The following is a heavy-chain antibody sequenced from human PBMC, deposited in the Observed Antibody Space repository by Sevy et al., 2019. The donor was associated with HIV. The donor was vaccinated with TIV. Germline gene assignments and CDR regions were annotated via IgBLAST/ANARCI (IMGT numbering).Heavy chain of an antibody. CDR2: TYYRSKWYN. CDR3: ARDSVNPPTPIAAAGYFDY. Sequence: SQTLSLTCAISGDSVSSNSAAWNWIRQSPSRGLEWLGRTYYRSKWYNDYAVSVKSRITINPDTSKNQFSLQLNSVTPEDTAVDYCARDSVNPPTPIAAAGYFDYWGQGTLVTVSS. J-gene: IGHJ4*02. D-gene: IGHD6-13*01. V-gene: IGHV6-1*01. CDR1: GDSVSSNSAA.